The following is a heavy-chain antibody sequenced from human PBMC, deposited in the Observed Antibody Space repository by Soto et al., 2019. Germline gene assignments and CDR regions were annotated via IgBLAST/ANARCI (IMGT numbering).Heavy chain of an antibody. CDR2: IWGDGSDK. Sequence: GGSLRLSCAASGFTFNMYAIHWVRQAPGKGLEWVAAIWGDGSDKKYADSVKGRFTVSRDNFRNTLCLELSNLRVEDTALYYCARSGDCSAANCYLRAPFDHWGQGTLVTVSS. CDR3: ARSGDCSAANCYLRAPFDH. D-gene: IGHD2-15*01. CDR1: GFTFNMYA. J-gene: IGHJ4*02. V-gene: IGHV3-33*01.